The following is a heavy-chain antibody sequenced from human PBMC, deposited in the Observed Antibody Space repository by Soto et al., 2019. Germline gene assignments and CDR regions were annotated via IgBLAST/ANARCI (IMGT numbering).Heavy chain of an antibody. V-gene: IGHV3-53*02. J-gene: IGHJ6*02. CDR3: ARSPQQLVRYYYGMDV. CDR2: IYSGGST. D-gene: IGHD6-13*01. Sequence: EVQLVETGGGLIQPGGSLRLSCAASGFTVSSNYMSWVRQAPGKGLEWVSVIYSGGSTYYADSVKGRFTISRDNSKNTLYLQMNSLRAEDTAVYYCARSPQQLVRYYYGMDVWGQGTTVTVSS. CDR1: GFTVSSNY.